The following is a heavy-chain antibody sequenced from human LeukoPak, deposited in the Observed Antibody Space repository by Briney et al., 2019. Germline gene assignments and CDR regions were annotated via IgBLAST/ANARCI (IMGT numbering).Heavy chain of an antibody. V-gene: IGHV3-21*01. CDR2: ISSSSSYI. J-gene: IGHJ6*03. D-gene: IGHD6-13*01. CDR1: GFTFSSYS. CDR3: ARDQTAAAGYYYYYYMDV. Sequence: TGGSLRLSCAASGFTFSSYSVNWVRQAPGKGLEWVSSISSSSSYIYYADSVKGRFTISRDNAKNSLYLQMNSLRAEDTAVYYCARDQTAAAGYYYYYYMDVWGKGTTVTVSS.